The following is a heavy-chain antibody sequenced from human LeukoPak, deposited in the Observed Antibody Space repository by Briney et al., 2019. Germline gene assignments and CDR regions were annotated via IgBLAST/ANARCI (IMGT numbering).Heavy chain of an antibody. V-gene: IGHV3-7*01. D-gene: IGHD6-19*01. CDR1: EFIFRNYW. Sequence: GGSLRLSCKVAEFIFRNYWMSWVRQAPGKGLEWVANIKQDGSEKNYVDSVKGRFTVSRDNAVNSLYLQMNSLRAEDTAVYYCARLRTFSSGRPYFDYWGQGTLVTVSS. CDR3: ARLRTFSSGRPYFDY. CDR2: IKQDGSEK. J-gene: IGHJ4*02.